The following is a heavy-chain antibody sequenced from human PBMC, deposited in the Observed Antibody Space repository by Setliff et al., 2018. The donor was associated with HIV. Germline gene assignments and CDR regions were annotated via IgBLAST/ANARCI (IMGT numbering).Heavy chain of an antibody. CDR1: GGSINSYH. J-gene: IGHJ4*02. CDR2: IYKSGTT. D-gene: IGHD5-18*01. V-gene: IGHV4-4*08. Sequence: TSETLSLTCSVSGGSINSYHWSWIRQSPGKGLEWIGYIYKSGTTNYSSSLKSRVTISADPSKNQFSLKLTSVTAADTAVYYCGRLSETAMASFDSWGQGTLVTVSS. CDR3: GRLSETAMASFDS.